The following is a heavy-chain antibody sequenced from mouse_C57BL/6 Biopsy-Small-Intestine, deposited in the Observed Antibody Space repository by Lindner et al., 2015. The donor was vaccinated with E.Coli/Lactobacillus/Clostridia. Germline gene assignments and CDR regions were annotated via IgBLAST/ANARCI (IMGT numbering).Heavy chain of an antibody. V-gene: IGHV1-18*01. CDR3: ATDRPTYYYDSSGYYYGY. D-gene: IGHD1-1*02. CDR1: GYTLTELS. Sequence: SVKVSCKVSGYTLTELSMHWVRQAPGKGLEWMGGFDPEDGETIYAQKFQGRATMTEDTSTDTAYMEMSSLRSEDTAVYYCATDRPTYYYDSSGYYYGYWGQGTLVTVSS. CDR2: FDPEDGET. J-gene: IGHJ4*01.